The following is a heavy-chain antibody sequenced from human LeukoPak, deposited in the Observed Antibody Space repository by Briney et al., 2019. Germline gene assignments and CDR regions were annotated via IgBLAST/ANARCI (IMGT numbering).Heavy chain of an antibody. J-gene: IGHJ4*02. CDR1: GGTFSSYA. D-gene: IGHD5-24*01. V-gene: IGHV1-69*13. CDR3: ARGEMATWGLGY. Sequence: SVKVSCKASGGTFSSYAISWVRQAPGQGLEWMGGIIPIFGTANYAQKFQGRVTITADESTSTAYMELSSLRSGDTAVYYCARGEMATWGLGYWGQGTLVTVSS. CDR2: IIPIFGTA.